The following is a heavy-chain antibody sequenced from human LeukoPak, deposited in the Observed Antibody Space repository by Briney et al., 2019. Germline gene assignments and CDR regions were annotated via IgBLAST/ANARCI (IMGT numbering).Heavy chain of an antibody. CDR2: INPNSGGT. CDR3: ARVGGFCSSTSCYGDNWFDP. Sequence: ASVRVSCKASVYTFTGYYMQWVRQTPGQGLEWMGCINPNSGGTNYAQKFQGRVTMTRDTSISTAYMELSRLRSDDTAVYYCARVGGFCSSTSCYGDNWFDPWGQGTLVTVSS. V-gene: IGHV1-2*02. J-gene: IGHJ5*02. D-gene: IGHD2-2*01. CDR1: VYTFTGYY.